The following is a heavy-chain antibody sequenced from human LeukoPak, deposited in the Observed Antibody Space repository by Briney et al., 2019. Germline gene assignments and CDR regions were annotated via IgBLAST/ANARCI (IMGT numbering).Heavy chain of an antibody. CDR2: IYYSGST. Sequence: SETLSLTCTVSGGSISSGGYYWSWIRQHPGTGLEWIGYIYYSGSTYYNPSLKSRVTISVDTSKNQFSLKLSSVTAADTAVYYCARVGSSRSKVDYWGQGTLVTVTS. CDR1: GGSISSGGYY. CDR3: ARVGSSRSKVDY. V-gene: IGHV4-31*03. J-gene: IGHJ4*02. D-gene: IGHD6-13*01.